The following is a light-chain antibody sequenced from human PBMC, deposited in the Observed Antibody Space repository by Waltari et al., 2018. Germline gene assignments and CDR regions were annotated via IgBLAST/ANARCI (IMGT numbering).Light chain of an antibody. J-gene: IGKJ5*01. CDR1: QSVSSY. CDR2: DAS. V-gene: IGKV3-11*01. Sequence: EIVLTQSPATLSLSPGERANLSCRASQSVSSYLAWYQQKTGQAPRLLIYDASNRATGIPARFSGSGSGTDFTLTISSLEPEDFAVYYCQQRSNWPPITFGQGTRLEIK. CDR3: QQRSNWPPIT.